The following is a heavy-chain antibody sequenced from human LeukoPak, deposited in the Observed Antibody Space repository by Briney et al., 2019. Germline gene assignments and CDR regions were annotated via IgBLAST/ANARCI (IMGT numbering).Heavy chain of an antibody. CDR2: ISSSSYI. D-gene: IGHD3-22*01. CDR3: ARYYDSSGYDRFFDY. Sequence: GGSLRLSCAASGFTFSSYSMNWVRQAPGKGLEWVSSISSSSYIYYADSVKGRFTISRDNAKNSPYLQMNSLRAEDTAVYYCARYYDSSGYDRFFDYWGQGTLVTVSS. CDR1: GFTFSSYS. V-gene: IGHV3-21*01. J-gene: IGHJ4*02.